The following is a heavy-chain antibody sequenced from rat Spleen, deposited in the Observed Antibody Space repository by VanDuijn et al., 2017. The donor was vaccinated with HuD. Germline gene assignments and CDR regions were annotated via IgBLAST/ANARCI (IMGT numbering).Heavy chain of an antibody. Sequence: EVQLVESGGGLVRPGRSMKVSCAVSGLTFSDYYMAWVRQAPTKGLEWVASISIGGYNTYYRDSVKGRFSISRDDAKSTLYLQMDSLRSEDTATYYCARHGLGEDYWGQGVMVTVSS. D-gene: IGHD5-1*01. CDR1: GLTFSDYY. CDR3: ARHGLGEDY. CDR2: ISIGGYNT. J-gene: IGHJ2*01. V-gene: IGHV5-25*01.